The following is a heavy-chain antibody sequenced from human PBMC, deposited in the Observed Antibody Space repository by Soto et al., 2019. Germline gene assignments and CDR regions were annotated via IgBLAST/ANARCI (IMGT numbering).Heavy chain of an antibody. Sequence: GGSLRLSCAASGFTFSDYYMSWIRQAPGKGLEWVSYISSSGSTIYYADSVKGRFTISRDNAKNSLYLQMNSLRAEDTAVYYCARTYGDYGPYYYYYYYMDVWGKGTTVTVSS. CDR2: ISSSGSTI. CDR1: GFTFSDYY. D-gene: IGHD4-17*01. V-gene: IGHV3-11*01. J-gene: IGHJ6*03. CDR3: ARTYGDYGPYYYYYYYMDV.